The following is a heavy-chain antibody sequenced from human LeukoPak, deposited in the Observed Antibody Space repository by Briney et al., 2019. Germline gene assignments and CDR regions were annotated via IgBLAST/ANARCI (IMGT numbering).Heavy chain of an antibody. V-gene: IGHV5-51*01. CDR2: IYPGDSDT. Sequence: GESLKISCKASGYSFTNYWIAWVRQMPGKGLEWMGIIYPGDSDTRYSPSFQGQVTISVDKSINTAYLQWSSLKASDTAMYYCARQDSVIDQVDYWGQGTLVTVSS. CDR1: GYSFTNYW. J-gene: IGHJ4*02. D-gene: IGHD2-2*01. CDR3: ARQDSVIDQVDY.